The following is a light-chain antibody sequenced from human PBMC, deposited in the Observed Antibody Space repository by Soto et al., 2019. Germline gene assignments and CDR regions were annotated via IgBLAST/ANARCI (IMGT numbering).Light chain of an antibody. J-gene: IGKJ4*01. CDR1: QSVLYSSNNKNY. CDR3: QQYYSTPLT. Sequence: DIVMTQSPDSLAVSLGERATINCKSSQSVLYSSNNKNYLVWYQQKPGQPPKLLLYWASTRESGVPDRFSGSGSGTDFTLTIRSMQAEDVAVYYCQQYYSTPLTFGGGTKVDIK. V-gene: IGKV4-1*01. CDR2: WAS.